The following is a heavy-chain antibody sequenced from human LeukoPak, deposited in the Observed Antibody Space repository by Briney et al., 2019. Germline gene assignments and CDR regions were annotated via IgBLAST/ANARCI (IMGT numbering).Heavy chain of an antibody. CDR3: ARVDIRTAFFDY. CDR2: IYSSGST. J-gene: IGHJ4*02. Sequence: SETLSLTCTVSGGSINSYYWSWIRQPAGKGLEWIGRIYSSGSTGYNPSLKSRVTMSLDTSKNQFSLNLSSVTAADTAVYYCARVDIRTAFFDYWGQGTPGHRLL. CDR1: GGSINSYY. D-gene: IGHD5-12*01. V-gene: IGHV4-4*07.